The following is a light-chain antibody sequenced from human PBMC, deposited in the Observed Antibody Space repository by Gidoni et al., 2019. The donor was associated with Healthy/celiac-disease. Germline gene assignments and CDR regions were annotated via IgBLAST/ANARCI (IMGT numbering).Light chain of an antibody. CDR3: QQYGSSPPLT. Sequence: IVLTQYQGTLSLAPVERATLSCRASQSVSSSYLAWYQQKPGQAPRHLIYGVSSRATCIPDRFSGSGSGTDFTLTISRLEPADFAVYYCQQYGSSPPLTFGGGTKVEIK. CDR2: GVS. V-gene: IGKV3-20*01. CDR1: QSVSSSY. J-gene: IGKJ4*01.